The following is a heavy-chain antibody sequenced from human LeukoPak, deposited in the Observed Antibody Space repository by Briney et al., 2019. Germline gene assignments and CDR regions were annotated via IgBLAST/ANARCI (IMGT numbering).Heavy chain of an antibody. Sequence: GGSLRLSCAASGFTFSSYWMSWVRQAPGKGLVWVANIKQDGSEKYYVDSVKGRFTISRDNAKNSLYLQMNSLRAEDTAVYYCARDYGSGLLWFGEFDYWGQGTLVTVSS. CDR2: IKQDGSEK. V-gene: IGHV3-7*01. D-gene: IGHD3-10*01. CDR3: ARDYGSGLLWFGEFDY. J-gene: IGHJ4*02. CDR1: GFTFSSYW.